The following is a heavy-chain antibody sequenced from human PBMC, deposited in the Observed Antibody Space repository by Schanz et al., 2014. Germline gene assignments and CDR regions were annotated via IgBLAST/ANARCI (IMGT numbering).Heavy chain of an antibody. CDR1: GFTFSSHW. CDR2: INGDGSNT. Sequence: EVQLVESGGGLIQPGGSLRLSCAASGFTFSSHWMHWVRQDPGKGLVWVSRINGDGSNTNYADSVKGRFTISRDSSKYTVYLQMNSLRADDTAVYYCAKGPYYYYYMDVWGNGTTDTVSS. V-gene: IGHV3-74*02. J-gene: IGHJ6*03. CDR3: AKGPYYYYYMDV.